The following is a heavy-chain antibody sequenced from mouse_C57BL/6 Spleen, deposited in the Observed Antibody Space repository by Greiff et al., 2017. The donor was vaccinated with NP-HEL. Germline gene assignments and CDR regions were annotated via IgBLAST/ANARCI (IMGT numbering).Heavy chain of an antibody. CDR3: ARKRVTTVVADYYFDY. V-gene: IGHV3-8*01. Sequence: DVKLQESGPGLAKPSQTLSLTCAVTGYSITSDYWNWIRKFPGNKLEYMGYISDSGSTYYNPSLKSRISITRDTSKNQYYLQLNSVTTEDTATYYCARKRVTTVVADYYFDYWGQGTTLTVSS. D-gene: IGHD1-1*01. CDR1: GYSITSDY. J-gene: IGHJ2*01. CDR2: ISDSGST.